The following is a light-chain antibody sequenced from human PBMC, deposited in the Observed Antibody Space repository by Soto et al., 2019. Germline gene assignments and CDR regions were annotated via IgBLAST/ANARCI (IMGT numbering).Light chain of an antibody. V-gene: IGLV4-69*01. CDR1: SGHTSYA. CDR2: VNSDGSH. J-gene: IGLJ3*02. Sequence: QPVLTQSPSASASLGASVKLTCTLSSGHTSYAIAWHQQQPEKGPRYLMKVNSDGSHNKGDGIPDRFSASSSGAERHLTISSLQSEDEADYYCQTWGTGIRVFGGGTKLTVL. CDR3: QTWGTGIRV.